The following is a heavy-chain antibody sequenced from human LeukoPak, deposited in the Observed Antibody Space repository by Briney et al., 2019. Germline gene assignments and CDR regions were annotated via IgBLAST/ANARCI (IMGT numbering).Heavy chain of an antibody. CDR3: ARYMDAFDI. CDR2: IYYSGST. V-gene: IGHV4-59*08. Sequence: SETLSLTCTVSGGSISSYYWSWIRQPPVKGLEWIGYIYYSGSTNYNPSLKSRVTISVDTSKNQFSLKLSSVTAADTAVYYCARYMDAFDIWGQGTMVTVSS. CDR1: GGSISSYY. J-gene: IGHJ3*02.